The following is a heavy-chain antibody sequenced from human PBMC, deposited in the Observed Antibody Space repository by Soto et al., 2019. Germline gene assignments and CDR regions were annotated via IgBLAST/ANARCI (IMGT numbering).Heavy chain of an antibody. J-gene: IGHJ6*02. CDR2: ISSSSSYI. V-gene: IGHV3-21*01. Sequence: EVQLVESGGGLVKPGGSLRLSCAASGFTFSSYSMNWVRQAPGKGLEWVSSISSSSSYIYYADSVKGRFTISRDNAKNSLYLQMNSLRAEDTAVYYCARDSKRPMVDRIYYYYGMDVWGQGTTVTVSS. D-gene: IGHD2-8*01. CDR3: ARDSKRPMVDRIYYYYGMDV. CDR1: GFTFSSYS.